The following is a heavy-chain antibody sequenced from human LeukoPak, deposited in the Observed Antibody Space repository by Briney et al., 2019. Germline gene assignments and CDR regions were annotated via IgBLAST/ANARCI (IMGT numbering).Heavy chain of an antibody. CDR1: GFTFSSYW. CDR3: ARAEGIVVVPADWHWFDP. D-gene: IGHD2-2*01. V-gene: IGHV3-7*01. Sequence: PGGSLRLSCAASGFTFSSYWMSWVRQAPGKGLEWVANIKQDGSEKYYVDSVKGRFTISRDNAKNSLYLQMNSLRAEDTAVYYCARAEGIVVVPADWHWFDPWGQGTLVTVSS. J-gene: IGHJ5*02. CDR2: IKQDGSEK.